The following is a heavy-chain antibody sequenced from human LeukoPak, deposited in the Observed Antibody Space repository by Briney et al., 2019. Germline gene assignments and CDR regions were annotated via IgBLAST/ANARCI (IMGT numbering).Heavy chain of an antibody. D-gene: IGHD3-22*01. CDR1: GFNFSSYA. J-gene: IGHJ4*02. CDR3: AKYITMIVVGEPYFDY. V-gene: IGHV3-23*01. Sequence: PWGSLGLFCAGSGFNFSSYAMSWVRQASGEGLELVSAIYGSGGSTYYADSVKGRFTISRDNSKNTLYLQMNSLRAEDTAVYYCAKYITMIVVGEPYFDYWGQGTLVTVSS. CDR2: IYGSGGST.